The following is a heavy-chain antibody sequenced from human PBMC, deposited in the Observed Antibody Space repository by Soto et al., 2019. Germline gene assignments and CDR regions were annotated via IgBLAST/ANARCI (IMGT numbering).Heavy chain of an antibody. J-gene: IGHJ4*02. Sequence: SETLSVTCAVYGGSFSGYYWTWIRQPPGTGLEWIGEINHSGSTNYNPSLKSRVTISVDTSKNQFSLKLSSVTAADTAVYYCARGRRTTATIDYWGQGTLVTV. D-gene: IGHD4-17*01. CDR1: GGSFSGYY. CDR3: ARGRRTTATIDY. CDR2: INHSGST. V-gene: IGHV4-34*01.